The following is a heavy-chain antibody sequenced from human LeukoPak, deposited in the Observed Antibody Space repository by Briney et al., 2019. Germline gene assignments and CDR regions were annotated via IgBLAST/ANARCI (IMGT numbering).Heavy chain of an antibody. D-gene: IGHD3-9*01. Sequence: SETLSLTCAVYGGSFSGYYWSWIRQPPGKGLEWIGEINHSGSTNYNPSLKSRVTISVDTSKNQFSLKPSSVTAADTAVYYCARGYDILNYWGQGTLVTVSS. J-gene: IGHJ4*02. CDR1: GGSFSGYY. CDR2: INHSGST. V-gene: IGHV4-34*01. CDR3: ARGYDILNY.